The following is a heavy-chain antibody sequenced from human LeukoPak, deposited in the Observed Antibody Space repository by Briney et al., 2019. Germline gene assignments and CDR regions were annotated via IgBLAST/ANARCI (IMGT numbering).Heavy chain of an antibody. V-gene: IGHV3-48*03. D-gene: IGHD6-6*01. CDR1: EFTFTSYE. CDR2: ISSSGNTI. CDR3: ARGPSIAARYDAFDI. Sequence: GGSPRLSCAASEFTFTSYELNWVRQAPGKGLEWVSYISSSGNTISYADSVKGRFTISRDNAKNSLYLQVISLRAEDTAVYYCARGPSIAARYDAFDIWGQGTMVTVST. J-gene: IGHJ3*02.